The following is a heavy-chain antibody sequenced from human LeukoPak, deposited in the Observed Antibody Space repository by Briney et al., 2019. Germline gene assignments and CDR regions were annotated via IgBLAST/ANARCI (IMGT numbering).Heavy chain of an antibody. CDR2: SSSSSSTI. CDR3: AREGGLKGAAAEY. V-gene: IGHV3-48*01. D-gene: IGHD6-13*01. CDR1: GFTFSSYS. J-gene: IGHJ4*02. Sequence: GGSLRLSCAASGFTFSSYSMSWVRQAPGGGLEWGSYSSSSSSTIYYADAVKGRFTISRDNAKNSLYLQMNSLRAEDTAVYYCAREGGLKGAAAEYWGQGTLVTVSS.